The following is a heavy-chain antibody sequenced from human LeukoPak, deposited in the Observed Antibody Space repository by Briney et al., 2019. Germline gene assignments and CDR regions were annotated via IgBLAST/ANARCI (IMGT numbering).Heavy chain of an antibody. CDR3: AKDKLRSYYYDSSGSDP. Sequence: PGGSLRLSCAASGFTFSSYAMSWVRQAPGKGLEWVSAISGSGGSTYYADSVKGRFTISRDNSKNTLYLQMNSLRAEDRAVYYCAKDKLRSYYYDSSGSDPWGQGTLVTVSS. V-gene: IGHV3-23*01. D-gene: IGHD3-22*01. J-gene: IGHJ5*02. CDR2: ISGSGGST. CDR1: GFTFSSYA.